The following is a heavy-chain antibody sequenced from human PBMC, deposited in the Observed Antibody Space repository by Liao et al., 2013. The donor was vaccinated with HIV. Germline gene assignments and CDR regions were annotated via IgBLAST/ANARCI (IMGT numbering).Heavy chain of an antibody. CDR1: GGSISSYY. J-gene: IGHJ3*02. V-gene: IGHV4-59*01. D-gene: IGHD3-3*01. Sequence: QVQLQESGPGLVKPSETLSLTCTVSGGSISSYYWSWIRQPPGKGLEWIGYIYYSGSTNYNPSLKSRVTISVDTSKNQFSLKLSSVTAADTAVYYCARYTLDFWSGYYGGSRGFDIWGQGQWSPSLQ. CDR3: ARYTLDFWSGYYGGSRGFDI. CDR2: IYYSGST.